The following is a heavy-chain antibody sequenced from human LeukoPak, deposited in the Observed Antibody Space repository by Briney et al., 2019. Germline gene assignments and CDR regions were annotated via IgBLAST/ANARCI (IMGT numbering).Heavy chain of an antibody. CDR1: GFTFSSHW. V-gene: IGHV3-7*01. Sequence: GGSLRLSCAGSGFTFSSHWMSWVRQSPGKGPEWVAHIKEDGSEKYYVDSVKGRFTVSRDNAKNSLYLQMNSLTADDTAVYYCARDLGYCSAGNCYSVFDYWGQGTLVTVSS. CDR2: IKEDGSEK. D-gene: IGHD2-15*01. J-gene: IGHJ4*02. CDR3: ARDLGYCSAGNCYSVFDY.